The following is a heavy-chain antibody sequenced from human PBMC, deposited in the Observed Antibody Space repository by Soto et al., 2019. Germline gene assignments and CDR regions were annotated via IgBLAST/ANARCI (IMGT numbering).Heavy chain of an antibody. CDR2: IYSDGKT. CDR1: GTTVSTNY. J-gene: IGHJ4*02. CDR3: ARDGGGGYYDSSGYMGV. Sequence: GGSLRLSCAASGTTVSTNYMSWVRQAPGKGLEWVSVIYSDGKTYYADSVKGRFTISRDNSKNTLSLQMNSLRAEDTAVYYCARDGGGGYYDSSGYMGVWGQGTLVTVSS. D-gene: IGHD3-22*01. V-gene: IGHV3-53*01.